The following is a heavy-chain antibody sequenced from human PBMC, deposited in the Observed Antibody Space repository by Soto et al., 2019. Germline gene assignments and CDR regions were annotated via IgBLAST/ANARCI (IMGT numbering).Heavy chain of an antibody. Sequence: QVQLQESGPGLVKPSETLSLTCTVSGGSISSYYWSWIRQPPGKGLEWIGYIYYSGSTNYNPSLKSRVTISVDTSKNQFSLKLSSLTAADTAVYYCARDQEASAGFFDYWGQGTLVTVSS. V-gene: IGHV4-59*01. CDR3: ARDQEASAGFFDY. D-gene: IGHD6-13*01. J-gene: IGHJ4*02. CDR1: GGSISSYY. CDR2: IYYSGST.